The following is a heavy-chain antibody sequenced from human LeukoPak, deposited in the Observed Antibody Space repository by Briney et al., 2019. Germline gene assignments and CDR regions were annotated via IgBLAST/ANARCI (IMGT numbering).Heavy chain of an antibody. J-gene: IGHJ3*02. CDR2: IYHSGST. CDR3: ARVPPRGDAFDI. Sequence: SETLSLTCAVSGGSISSGGYSWSWLRQPPGKGLEWIGYIYHSGSTYYNPSLKSRVTISVDRSKHQFSLKLSSVTAADTAVYYCARVPPRGDAFDIWGQGTMVTVSS. V-gene: IGHV4-30-2*01. CDR1: GGSISSGGYS. D-gene: IGHD3-10*01.